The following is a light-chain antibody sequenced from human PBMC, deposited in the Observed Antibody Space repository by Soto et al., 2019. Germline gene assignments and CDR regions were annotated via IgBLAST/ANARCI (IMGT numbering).Light chain of an antibody. V-gene: IGKV2-28*01. CDR1: QSVLNSDGYNR. CDR3: MQALHTPWT. Sequence: DIILTQSPLSLHVTPGEAASISSRASQSVLNSDGYNRMDWYLQKPGRSPQLLIYLGSNRASGVPDMFSGSGSGPDFTLTISRVEAEDVGVYYCMQALHTPWTFGQGTKVQIK. J-gene: IGKJ1*01. CDR2: LGS.